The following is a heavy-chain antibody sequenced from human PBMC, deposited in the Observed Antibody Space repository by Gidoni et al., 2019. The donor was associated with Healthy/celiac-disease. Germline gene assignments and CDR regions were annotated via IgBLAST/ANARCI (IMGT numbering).Heavy chain of an antibody. CDR2: ISSNGGST. Sequence: EVQLVESGGGLVQPGGSLRLSCAASGFTFSSYAMHWVRQAPGKGLEYVSAISSNGGSTYYANSVKGRFTISRDNSKNTLYLQMGSLRAEDMAVYYCARSVYQWLENDAFDIWGQGTMVTVSS. V-gene: IGHV3-64*01. CDR1: GFTFSSYA. D-gene: IGHD6-19*01. J-gene: IGHJ3*02. CDR3: ARSVYQWLENDAFDI.